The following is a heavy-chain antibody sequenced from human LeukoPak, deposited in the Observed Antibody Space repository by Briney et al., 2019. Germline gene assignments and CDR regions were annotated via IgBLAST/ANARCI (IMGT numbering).Heavy chain of an antibody. D-gene: IGHD2-2*01. V-gene: IGHV4-59*08. CDR1: GGSMKDYY. CDR3: ARHIGFCSSTTCQARFDP. CDR2: IYYSGNS. Sequence: ETLSLTCSVSGGSMKDYYWSRIRQPPGKGLEWIGYIYYSGNSNYNPSLKSRVTISVDTSKNQFSLKLSSVTAADTAVYYCARHIGFCSSTTCQARFDPWGQGTLVTVSS. J-gene: IGHJ5*02.